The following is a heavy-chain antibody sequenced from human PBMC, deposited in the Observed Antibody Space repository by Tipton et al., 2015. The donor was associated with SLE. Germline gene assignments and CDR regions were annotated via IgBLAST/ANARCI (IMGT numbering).Heavy chain of an antibody. V-gene: IGHV3-21*01. CDR1: GFTFSSYG. D-gene: IGHD3-10*01. Sequence: SLRLSCVASGFTFSSYGMHWVRQAPGKGLEWVSSITGNSTYIYYADSLKGRFTISRDNAKNSLYLQMNSLRAEDTAVYYCARGWFGELPFDCWGQGTLVTVSA. CDR3: ARGWFGELPFDC. J-gene: IGHJ4*02. CDR2: ITGNSTYI.